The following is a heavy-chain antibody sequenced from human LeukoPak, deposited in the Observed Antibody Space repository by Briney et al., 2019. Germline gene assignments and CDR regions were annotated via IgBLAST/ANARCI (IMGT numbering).Heavy chain of an antibody. D-gene: IGHD6-13*01. J-gene: IGHJ6*03. Sequence: GGSLRLSCAASGFTFSSYSMNWVRQAPGKGLEWVSYISSSSTIYYADSVKGRFTISRDNAKNSLYLQMNSLRAEDTAVYYCARGRGGSSWYKGNYYYMDVWGKGTTVTVSS. CDR1: GFTFSSYS. V-gene: IGHV3-48*01. CDR3: ARGRGGSSWYKGNYYYMDV. CDR2: ISSSSTI.